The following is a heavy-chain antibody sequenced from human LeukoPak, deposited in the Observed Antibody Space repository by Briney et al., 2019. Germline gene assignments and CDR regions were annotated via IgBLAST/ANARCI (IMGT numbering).Heavy chain of an antibody. CDR3: ARGLSSSLFDY. Sequence: SETLSRTCTVRGGSISSNYWSWIRQPPGKGLEWIGYIYYSGSTNYNPSLKSRVTISVDTSKNQFSLKLSSVTAADTAVYYCARGLSSSLFDYWGQGTLVTVSS. CDR1: GGSISSNY. V-gene: IGHV4-59*01. D-gene: IGHD6-6*01. CDR2: IYYSGST. J-gene: IGHJ4*02.